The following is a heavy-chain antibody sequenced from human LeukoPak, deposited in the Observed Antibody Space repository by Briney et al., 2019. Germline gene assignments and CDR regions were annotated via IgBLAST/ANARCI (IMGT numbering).Heavy chain of an antibody. J-gene: IGHJ4*02. Sequence: GESLKISCKGSGHNFNTYWIGWVRQMPGKGLEWMGIIYPDDSDARYSPSFQGQVTISADKSISTAFLQWSSLKASDTATYYCARLSSGWCFNFWGQGTLVTVSS. CDR3: ARLSSGWCFNF. D-gene: IGHD6-19*01. V-gene: IGHV5-51*01. CDR1: GHNFNTYW. CDR2: IYPDDSDA.